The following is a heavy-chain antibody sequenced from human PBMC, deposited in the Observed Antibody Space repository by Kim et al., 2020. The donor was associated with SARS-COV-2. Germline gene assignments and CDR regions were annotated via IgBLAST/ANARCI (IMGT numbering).Heavy chain of an antibody. V-gene: IGHV1-3*01. Sequence: SQNVQSRGTITRDTSANTAYMELSRLTSKDTAVYYCAREGSGSYNWLDPWGQGTLVTVSS. J-gene: IGHJ5*02. D-gene: IGHD3-10*01. CDR3: AREGSGSYNWLDP.